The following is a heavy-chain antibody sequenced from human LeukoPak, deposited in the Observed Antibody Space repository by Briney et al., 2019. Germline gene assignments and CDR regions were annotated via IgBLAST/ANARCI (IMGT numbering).Heavy chain of an antibody. CDR3: ANEELPNDY. CDR2: ISISGDIT. Sequence: GGSLRLSCAVSGFTFSSHAMTWVRQAPGKGLEWVSGISISGDITYYADSVQGRFIISRDNSKNTVYLQMNSLRVEDTAVYYCANEELPNDYWGQGTLVTVSS. J-gene: IGHJ4*02. CDR1: GFTFSSHA. V-gene: IGHV3-23*01. D-gene: IGHD3-10*01.